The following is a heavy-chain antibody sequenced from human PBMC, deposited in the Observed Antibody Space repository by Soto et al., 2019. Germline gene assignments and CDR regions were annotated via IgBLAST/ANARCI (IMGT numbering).Heavy chain of an antibody. D-gene: IGHD3-9*01. CDR1: GFTFSSYA. V-gene: IGHV3-23*01. J-gene: IGHJ4*02. Sequence: VGSLRLSCAASGFTFSSYAMSWVRQAPGKGLEWVSAISASGGSTYYADSVKGRFTISRDNSKNTLYLQMNSLRAEDTAVYYCAKEGYDILTGYHDYWGQGTLVTVSS. CDR3: AKEGYDILTGYHDY. CDR2: ISASGGST.